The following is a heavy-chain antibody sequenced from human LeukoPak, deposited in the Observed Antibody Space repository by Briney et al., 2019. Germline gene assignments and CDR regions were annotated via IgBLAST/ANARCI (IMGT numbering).Heavy chain of an antibody. D-gene: IGHD1-26*01. J-gene: IGHJ4*02. CDR3: AKQWVDC. Sequence: GALRLSCAASGFTFSSSTMNWVRQAPGKGLEWVSAISESGDKTHYADSVKGRFTISRDNSQNTLYLQMNSLRAEDTALYYCAKQWVDCWGQGTLVTVSS. V-gene: IGHV3-23*01. CDR1: GFTFSSST. CDR2: ISESGDKT.